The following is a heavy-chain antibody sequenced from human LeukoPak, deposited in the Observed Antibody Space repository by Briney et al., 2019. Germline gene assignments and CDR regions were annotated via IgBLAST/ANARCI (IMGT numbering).Heavy chain of an antibody. V-gene: IGHV3-33*06. CDR1: GFTFSSYG. Sequence: GGSLRLSCAASGFTFSSYGMHWVRQAPGKGLEWVAVIWYDGSNKYYADSVKGRFTISRDNSENTLYLQMNSLRAEDTAVYYCAKSDTAMVYYFDYWGQGTLVTASS. D-gene: IGHD5-18*01. CDR3: AKSDTAMVYYFDY. J-gene: IGHJ4*02. CDR2: IWYDGSNK.